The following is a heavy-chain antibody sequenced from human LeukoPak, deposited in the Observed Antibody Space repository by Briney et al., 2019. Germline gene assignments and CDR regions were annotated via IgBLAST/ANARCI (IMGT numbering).Heavy chain of an antibody. J-gene: IGHJ6*03. D-gene: IGHD3-16*01. Sequence: ASVKVSCKASGYPFTAYYMHWVRQAPGQGLEWMGWINPKSGDTKYAQKFQGRVTMTRDTSISTAYMELSRLRSDDTAVFYCAKVGVLDYMDVWGEGTTVIISS. CDR1: GYPFTAYY. CDR2: INPKSGDT. V-gene: IGHV1-2*02. CDR3: AKVGVLDYMDV.